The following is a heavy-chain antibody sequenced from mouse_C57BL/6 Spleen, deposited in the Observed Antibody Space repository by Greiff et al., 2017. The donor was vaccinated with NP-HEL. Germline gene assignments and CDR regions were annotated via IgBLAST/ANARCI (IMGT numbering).Heavy chain of an antibody. Sequence: VQLQQSGPVLVKPGASVKMSCKASGYTFTDYYMNWVKQSHGKSLEWIGVINPKNGGTSYNQKFKGKATLTVDKSSSTAYMELNSLTSEDSAVYYCARSYGSSDYWGQGTTLTVSS. V-gene: IGHV1-19*01. D-gene: IGHD1-1*01. CDR2: INPKNGGT. CDR3: ARSYGSSDY. CDR1: GYTFTDYY. J-gene: IGHJ2*01.